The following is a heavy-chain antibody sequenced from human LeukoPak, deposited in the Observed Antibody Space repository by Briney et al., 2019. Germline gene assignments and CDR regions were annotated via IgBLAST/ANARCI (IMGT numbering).Heavy chain of an antibody. CDR2: IIPILGIT. CDR1: GGTFSGYA. CDR3: ARDRVAVAAEGHDS. V-gene: IGHV1-69*04. J-gene: IGHJ4*02. D-gene: IGHD6-19*01. Sequence: SVKVSCKASGGTFSGYAISWARQAPGQGLEWMGRIIPILGITTYAQRIQGRVTITADKSTSTAYMALSSLRSEDTAVYYCARDRVAVAAEGHDSWGQGTLVTVSS.